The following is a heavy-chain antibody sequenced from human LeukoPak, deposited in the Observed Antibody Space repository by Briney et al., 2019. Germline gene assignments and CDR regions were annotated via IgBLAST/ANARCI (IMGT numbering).Heavy chain of an antibody. D-gene: IGHD5-24*01. V-gene: IGHV3-21*04. J-gene: IGHJ2*01. Sequence: GGSLRLSCAASGFTFSSYWMSWVRQAPGKGLEWVSSISSSSSYIYYADSVKGRFTISRDNAKNSLYLQMNSLRAEDTAVYYCAKDYGDGYDDAWYFDLWGRGTLVTVSS. CDR3: AKDYGDGYDDAWYFDL. CDR1: GFTFSSYW. CDR2: ISSSSSYI.